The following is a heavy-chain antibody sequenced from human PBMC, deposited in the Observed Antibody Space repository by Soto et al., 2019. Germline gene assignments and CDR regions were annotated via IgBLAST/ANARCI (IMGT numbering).Heavy chain of an antibody. Sequence: PSETLSLTCTVSGGSISSRGYYWGWIRQPPGKGLEWIGTIYYSGSTYYNPSLNSRVTISVDTSKNQFSLKLSSVTAADTAVYYCARGAAGTFDCWGQGTLVTVS. CDR1: GGSISSRGYY. D-gene: IGHD6-13*01. V-gene: IGHV4-39*01. CDR2: IYYSGST. CDR3: ARGAAGTFDC. J-gene: IGHJ4*02.